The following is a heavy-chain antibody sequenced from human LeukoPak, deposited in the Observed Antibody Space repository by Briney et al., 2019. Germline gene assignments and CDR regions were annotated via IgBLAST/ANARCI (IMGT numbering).Heavy chain of an antibody. CDR1: GGSFSGYY. Sequence: SETLSLTCAVYGGSFSGYYWSWIRQPPGKGLEWIGEINHSGSTNYNPSLKSRVTISVDTSKNQFSLKLSSVTAADTAVYYCARNGAGGEYYYYGMDVWGQGTTVTVSS. CDR3: ARNGAGGEYYYYGMDV. V-gene: IGHV4-34*01. J-gene: IGHJ6*02. CDR2: INHSGST. D-gene: IGHD2-8*02.